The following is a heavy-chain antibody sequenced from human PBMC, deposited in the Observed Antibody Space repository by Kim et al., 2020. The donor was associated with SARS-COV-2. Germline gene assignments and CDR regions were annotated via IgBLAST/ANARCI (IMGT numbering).Heavy chain of an antibody. V-gene: IGHV3-48*04. CDR1: GFTFSSYS. Sequence: GGSLRLSCAASGFTFSSYSMNWVRQAPGKGLEWVSYISSSSSTIYYADSVKGRFTISRDNAKNSLYLQMNSLRAEDTAVYYCARDKGRVTMVRGAASYYYYGMDVWGQGTTVTVSS. J-gene: IGHJ6*02. CDR3: ARDKGRVTMVRGAASYYYYGMDV. CDR2: ISSSSSTI. D-gene: IGHD3-10*01.